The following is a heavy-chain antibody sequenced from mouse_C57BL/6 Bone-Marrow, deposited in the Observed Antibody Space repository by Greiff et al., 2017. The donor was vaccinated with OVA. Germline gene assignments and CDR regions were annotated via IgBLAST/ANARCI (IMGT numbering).Heavy chain of an antibody. CDR1: GFSLTSYA. CDR2: IWPGGGT. Sequence: QVQLKESGPGLVAPSQSLSITCTVSGFSLTSYAISWVRQPPGKGLEWLGVIWPGGGTNYNSALKSRLSISKDNSKSQVFLKMNSLQTDDTARYYCARGNRSGYFAYWGQGTLVTVSA. J-gene: IGHJ3*01. D-gene: IGHD3-2*02. V-gene: IGHV2-9-1*01. CDR3: ARGNRSGYFAY.